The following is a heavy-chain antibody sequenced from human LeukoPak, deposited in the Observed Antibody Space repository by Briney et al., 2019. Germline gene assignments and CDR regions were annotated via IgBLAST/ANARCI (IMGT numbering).Heavy chain of an antibody. J-gene: IGHJ4*02. CDR3: AKPHDYGDYPFYFDY. CDR2: ISGSGGST. CDR1: GFTFSSYA. Sequence: GGSLRLSCAASGFTFSSYAMSWVRQAPGKGLEWVSAISGSGGSTYYADSVKGRFTTSRDNSKNTLYLQMNSLRAEDTAVYYCAKPHDYGDYPFYFDYWGQGTLVTVSS. D-gene: IGHD4-17*01. V-gene: IGHV3-23*01.